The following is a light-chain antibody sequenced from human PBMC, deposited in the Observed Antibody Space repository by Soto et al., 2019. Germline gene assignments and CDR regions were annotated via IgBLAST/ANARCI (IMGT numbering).Light chain of an antibody. CDR2: DVS. V-gene: IGLV2-14*01. Sequence: QSALTQPASVSGSPGQSITISCTGTSSDVGGYNYVSWYQQHPGKAPKLMIYDVSNRPSGVYNRFSGSKSGNTASLTISGLQAEDEADYYCSSYTSSSTLEAVFGTGTKVTVL. CDR1: SSDVGGYNY. CDR3: SSYTSSSTLEAV. J-gene: IGLJ1*01.